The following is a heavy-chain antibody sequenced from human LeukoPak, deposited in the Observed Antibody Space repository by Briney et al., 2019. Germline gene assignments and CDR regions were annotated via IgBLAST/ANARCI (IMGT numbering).Heavy chain of an antibody. J-gene: IGHJ4*02. D-gene: IGHD3-10*01. Sequence: GGSLRLSCALSAFTVSNAYMSWVRQAPGKGLEWVSFIHRGGSIYHTDSVKGRFTISRDNSKNTLYLQMNSLRDEDTAVYYCASYGSGSHYNFFAYWGQGILVTVSS. CDR3: ASYGSGSHYNFFAY. CDR2: IHRGGSI. V-gene: IGHV3-66*01. CDR1: AFTVSNAY.